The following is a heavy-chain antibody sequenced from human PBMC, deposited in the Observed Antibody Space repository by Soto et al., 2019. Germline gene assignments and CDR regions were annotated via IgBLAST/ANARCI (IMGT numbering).Heavy chain of an antibody. Sequence: ASVKVSCKASGYTFTSYAMHWVRQAPGQRLEWMGWINVGNGNTKYSQKFQGRVTITRDTSASTAYMELSSLRSEDTAVYYCARDGVVGGSQGGVDYYYYYGMDVWGQGTTVTVSS. CDR2: INVGNGNT. CDR3: ARDGVVGGSQGGVDYYYYYGMDV. CDR1: GYTFTSYA. J-gene: IGHJ6*02. D-gene: IGHD1-26*01. V-gene: IGHV1-3*01.